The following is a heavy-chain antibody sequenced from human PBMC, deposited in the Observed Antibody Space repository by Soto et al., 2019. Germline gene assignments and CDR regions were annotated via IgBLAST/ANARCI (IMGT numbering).Heavy chain of an antibody. D-gene: IGHD1-1*01. Sequence: QVQLQESGPGLVKPSGTLSLTCAVSGGSISSINWWRWVRQPPGKGLEWIGEIYHSGSTNYNPSLKSRVTRSVDKSKNQFSLKPSSVTAAEKAVYYCARGNPRGGAFDIWGQETMVNVSS. J-gene: IGHJ3*02. CDR3: ARGNPRGGAFDI. CDR1: GGSISSINW. CDR2: IYHSGST. V-gene: IGHV4-4*02.